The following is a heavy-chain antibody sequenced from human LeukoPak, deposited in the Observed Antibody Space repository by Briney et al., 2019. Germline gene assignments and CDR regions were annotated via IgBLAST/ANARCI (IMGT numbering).Heavy chain of an antibody. D-gene: IGHD2-15*01. CDR2: ITDVGDV. J-gene: IGHJ4*02. Sequence: GGSLRLSCAASGLTFSKSALTWVRQAPGKGLEWVSTITDVGDVFYTYSVRGRFTISRDNSKNTVYMQMDGLRAEDTAVYYCTRDRGGSPTDVFDYWGQGTLVTVSS. V-gene: IGHV3-23*01. CDR1: GLTFSKSA. CDR3: TRDRGGSPTDVFDY.